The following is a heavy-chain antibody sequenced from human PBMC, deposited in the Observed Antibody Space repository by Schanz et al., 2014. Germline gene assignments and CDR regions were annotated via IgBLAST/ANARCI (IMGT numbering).Heavy chain of an antibody. CDR2: TSNDGSFT. D-gene: IGHD4-17*01. Sequence: EVQLVESGGGLVQPGGSLRLSCAASGFTFGNFFMSWVRQAPGKGLVWVSRTSNDGSFTTFADSVKGRFTISRDNAKNTLYLQMNSLRAEDTAVYYCVRDTDYHFDYWGQGTLVTVSS. CDR3: VRDTDYHFDY. CDR1: GFTFGNFF. J-gene: IGHJ4*02. V-gene: IGHV3-74*01.